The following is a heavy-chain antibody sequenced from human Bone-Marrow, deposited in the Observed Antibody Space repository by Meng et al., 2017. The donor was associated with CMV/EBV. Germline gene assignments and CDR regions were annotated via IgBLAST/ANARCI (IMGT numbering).Heavy chain of an antibody. Sequence: TFSSYWMSWVRQPPGKGLEWIGSIYYSGSTYYNPSLKSRVTISVDTSKNQFSLKLSSVTAVDTAVYYCASSHYYGSGSYYRGWFDPWGQGTLVTVSS. CDR1: TFSSYW. V-gene: IGHV4-39*07. CDR2: IYYSGST. D-gene: IGHD3-10*01. CDR3: ASSHYYGSGSYYRGWFDP. J-gene: IGHJ5*02.